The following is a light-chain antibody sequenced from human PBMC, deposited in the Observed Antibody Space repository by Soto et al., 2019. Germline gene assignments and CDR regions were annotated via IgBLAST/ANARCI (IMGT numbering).Light chain of an antibody. V-gene: IGLV1-44*01. Sequence: QPVLTQPPSASGTPGQRVSISCSGSRSNIGRNYVYWYQQLPGTAPKLLIYTDNQRPSGVPDRFSGSKSGTSASLAINGLQSGDEADYYCGAWDESLNGYVFGTGTKLTVL. CDR3: GAWDESLNGYV. J-gene: IGLJ1*01. CDR2: TDN. CDR1: RSNIGRNY.